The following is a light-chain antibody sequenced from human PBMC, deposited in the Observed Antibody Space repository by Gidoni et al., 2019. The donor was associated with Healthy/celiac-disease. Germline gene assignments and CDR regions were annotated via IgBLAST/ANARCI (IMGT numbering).Light chain of an antibody. CDR3: QQYNNWLWT. Sequence: EIVMTQSPATLSVSPGERATLSCRARQSVSSNLAWYQQKPGQAPRLLSYGASTRATGIPARFSGSGSGTEFTLTISSLQSEDFAVYYCQQYNNWLWTFGQGTKVEIK. CDR2: GAS. J-gene: IGKJ1*01. V-gene: IGKV3-15*01. CDR1: QSVSSN.